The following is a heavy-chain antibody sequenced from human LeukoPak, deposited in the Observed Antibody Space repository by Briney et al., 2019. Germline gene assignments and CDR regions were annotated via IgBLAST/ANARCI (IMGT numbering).Heavy chain of an antibody. V-gene: IGHV4-39*01. Sequence: PSETLSLTCTVSGGSISSGAYYWAWIRQPPGEAMERIGSIYYSGTTYYNRSLKGRVTISADTSKNHFFLELSSVTAADTAVYYCGRHVQAPSFDPWGQGTLVTVSS. J-gene: IGHJ5*02. CDR3: GRHVQAPSFDP. D-gene: IGHD1-1*01. CDR2: IYYSGTT. CDR1: GGSISSGAYY.